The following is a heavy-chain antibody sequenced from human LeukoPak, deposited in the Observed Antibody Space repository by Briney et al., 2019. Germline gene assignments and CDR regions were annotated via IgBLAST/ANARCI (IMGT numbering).Heavy chain of an antibody. D-gene: IGHD3-22*01. CDR3: ARDSFYYYDSSGYYPSAY. J-gene: IGHJ4*02. CDR2: INPSGGST. Sequence: GASVKVSCKASGYTFTSYYMHWVRQAPGQGLEWMGIINPSGGSTSYAQKFQGRVTMTRDTSTSTDYMELSSLRSEDTAVYYCARDSFYYYDSSGYYPSAYWGQGTLVTVSS. CDR1: GYTFTSYY. V-gene: IGHV1-46*01.